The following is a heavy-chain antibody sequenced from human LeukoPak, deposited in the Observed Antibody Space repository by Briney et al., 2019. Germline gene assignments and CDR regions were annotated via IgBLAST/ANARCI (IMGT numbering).Heavy chain of an antibody. CDR1: GFTFSSYW. CDR2: IKQDGSEK. CDR3: ARDFVTIFGQYYFDY. V-gene: IGHV3-7*05. D-gene: IGHD3-3*01. Sequence: PGGSLRLSCAASGFTFSSYWMSWVRQAPGKGLGWVANIKQDGSEKYYVDSVKGRFTISRDNAKNSLYLQMNSLRAEDTAVYYCARDFVTIFGQYYFDYWGQGTLVTVSS. J-gene: IGHJ4*02.